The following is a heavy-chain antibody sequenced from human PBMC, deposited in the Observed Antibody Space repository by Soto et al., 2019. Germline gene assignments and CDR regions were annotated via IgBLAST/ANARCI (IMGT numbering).Heavy chain of an antibody. V-gene: IGHV3-23*01. J-gene: IGHJ4*02. CDR1: GLTFSNYG. Sequence: PGGSLILSCAVSGLTFSNYGMTWVRQAPGKGLEWVSDISSSGANTYYADAVKGRFTISRDNSKNTLFLQMNSLRADDTAVYYCAKGTVDYWGLGTLVTVSS. CDR3: AKGTVDY. CDR2: ISSSGANT.